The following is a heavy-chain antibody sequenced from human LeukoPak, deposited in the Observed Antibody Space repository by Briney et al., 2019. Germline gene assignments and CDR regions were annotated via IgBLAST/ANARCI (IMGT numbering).Heavy chain of an antibody. CDR3: ARDPTPITGTTGGFDY. CDR1: GYTFTSYY. CDR2: INPSGGST. V-gene: IGHV1-46*01. Sequence: ASVKVSCKASGYTFTSYYMHWVRQAPGQGLEWMGIINPSGGSTSYAQKFQGRVTMTRDTSTSTVYMELSSLRSEDTAVYYCARDPTPITGTTGGFDYWGQGTLVAVSS. J-gene: IGHJ4*02. D-gene: IGHD1-7*01.